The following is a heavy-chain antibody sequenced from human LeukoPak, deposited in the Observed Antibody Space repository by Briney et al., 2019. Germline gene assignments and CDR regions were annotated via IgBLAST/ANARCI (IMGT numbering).Heavy chain of an antibody. CDR1: GFTFSSYG. D-gene: IGHD1-1*01. CDR2: ISDSGGAT. V-gene: IGHV3-23*01. J-gene: IGHJ4*02. Sequence: GGSLRLSCIASGFTFSSYGMGWVRRAPGKGLEWVSSISDSGGATYYADSAKGRFTISRDNSKNTLNLQVNSLRDEDTAVYYCAKYDNGYFDYWGQGTLVTVSS. CDR3: AKYDNGYFDY.